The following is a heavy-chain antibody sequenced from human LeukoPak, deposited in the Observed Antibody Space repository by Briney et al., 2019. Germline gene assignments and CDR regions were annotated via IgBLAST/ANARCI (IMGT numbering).Heavy chain of an antibody. Sequence: SETLSLTCTVSGGSISNYYWSWIRQPPGKGLEWIGYVYYSGGTNYNPSLKSRVTISIDTSKNQLSLKLSSVTAADTAVYYCARYSSGWPSWGQGTLVTVSS. V-gene: IGHV4-59*08. J-gene: IGHJ5*02. D-gene: IGHD6-19*01. CDR3: ARYSSGWPS. CDR2: VYYSGGT. CDR1: GGSISNYY.